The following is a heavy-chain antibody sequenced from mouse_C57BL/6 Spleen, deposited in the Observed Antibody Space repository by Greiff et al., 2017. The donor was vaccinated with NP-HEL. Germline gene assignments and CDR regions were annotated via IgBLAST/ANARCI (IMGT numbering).Heavy chain of an antibody. CDR3: ARRGHYGSSPFDY. Sequence: VHLVESGPELVKPGASVKISCKASGYAFSSSWMNWVKQRPGKGLEWIGRIYPGDGDTNYNGKFKGKATLTADKSSSTAYMQLSSLTSEDSAVYFCARRGHYGSSPFDYWGQGTTLTVSS. CDR1: GYAFSSSW. J-gene: IGHJ2*01. CDR2: IYPGDGDT. D-gene: IGHD1-1*01. V-gene: IGHV1-82*01.